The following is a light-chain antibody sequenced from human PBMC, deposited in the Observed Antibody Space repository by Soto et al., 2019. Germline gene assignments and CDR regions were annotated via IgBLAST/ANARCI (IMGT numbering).Light chain of an antibody. Sequence: ESVLTKSPGTLSLSPGESATLSCRASQSVSSSSLAWYQQKPGPAPRLLIYGASSRATGIPNRFSGSGSGTDFTLTIIRLEPEDFAVYYCQQYGSSGYTFGQGTKLEIK. CDR3: QQYGSSGYT. V-gene: IGKV3-20*01. CDR1: QSVSSSS. CDR2: GAS. J-gene: IGKJ2*01.